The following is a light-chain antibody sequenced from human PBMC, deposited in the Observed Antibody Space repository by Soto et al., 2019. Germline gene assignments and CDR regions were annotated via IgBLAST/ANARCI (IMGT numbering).Light chain of an antibody. CDR3: QKRSNWPLN. J-gene: IGKJ4*01. CDR2: DAS. CDR1: QSVSSS. V-gene: IGKV3-11*01. Sequence: EIVLTQSPATLSPSPGERATLSCRASQSVSSSLAWFQQRPGQPPRLLIHDASSRATGIPARFSGSGSGTDFTLTISSLEPEDFAVYYCQKRSNWPLNCGGGTKVDIK.